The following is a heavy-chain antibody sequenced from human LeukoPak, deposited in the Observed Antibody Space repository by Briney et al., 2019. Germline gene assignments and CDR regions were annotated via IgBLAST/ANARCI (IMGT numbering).Heavy chain of an antibody. Sequence: PGGSLRLSCVASGFTFSSYSMNWVRQAPGKGLEWVSYISSSSSTIYYADSVKGRFTISRDNAKNSLYLQMNSLRAEDTAVYYCARAPGVIVTNYHYYMDVWGKGTTVTVSS. V-gene: IGHV3-48*01. CDR2: ISSSSSTI. CDR1: GFTFSSYS. J-gene: IGHJ6*03. D-gene: IGHD3-16*02. CDR3: ARAPGVIVTNYHYYMDV.